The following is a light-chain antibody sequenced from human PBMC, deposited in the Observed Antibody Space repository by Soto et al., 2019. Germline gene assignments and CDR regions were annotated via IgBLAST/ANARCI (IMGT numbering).Light chain of an antibody. J-gene: IGLJ2*01. Sequence: QSVLTQPPSVSAAPGQKVTISCSGSSSNIGNNHVSWYQQFPGTAPQLLIYDNNNRPSEIPDRFSGSKSGTSATLGSTGLQTGDEDDYYCGAWDTSLSLVVFGAGTKLTVL. CDR2: DNN. CDR3: GAWDTSLSLVV. V-gene: IGLV1-51*01. CDR1: SSNIGNNH.